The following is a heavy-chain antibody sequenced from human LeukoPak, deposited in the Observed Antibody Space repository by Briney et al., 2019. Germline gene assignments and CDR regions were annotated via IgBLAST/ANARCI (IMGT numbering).Heavy chain of an antibody. D-gene: IGHD3-3*01. Sequence: TLSLTCAVSGGSISSGGYYWGRIRQHPGKGLEWVGYIYCSRITYYNSSLKSRFTISVDTSKNQFSLKLSSVTAADTAVYYCARGSAGYDFWSGYLNWFDPWGQGTLVTVSS. CDR1: GGSISSGGYY. J-gene: IGHJ5*02. CDR3: ARGSAGYDFWSGYLNWFDP. V-gene: IGHV4-31*02. CDR2: IYCSRIT.